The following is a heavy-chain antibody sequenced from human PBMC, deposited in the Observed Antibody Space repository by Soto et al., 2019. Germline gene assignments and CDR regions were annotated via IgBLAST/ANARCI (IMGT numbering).Heavy chain of an antibody. CDR1: GASVSGGSYY. CDR3: ATDGDGYNY. Sequence: QVQLQESGPRMVKPSETLSLTCTVSGASVSGGSYYWTWIRQPPGKGLEWVGYIYFTGGTKYSPSRKNRVSMSADTSKNQFSLKLSSVTTADTAVYYCATDGDGYNYWGQGILVTVSS. CDR2: IYFTGGT. J-gene: IGHJ4*02. D-gene: IGHD5-12*01. V-gene: IGHV4-61*01.